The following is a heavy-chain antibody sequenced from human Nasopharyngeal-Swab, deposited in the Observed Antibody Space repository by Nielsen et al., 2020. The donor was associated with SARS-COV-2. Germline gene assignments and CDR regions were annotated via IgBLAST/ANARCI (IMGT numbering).Heavy chain of an antibody. J-gene: IGHJ4*02. Sequence: GGSLRLSCAASGFTFAAYAMHWVRQAPGKGLEWVSGISWNSFSIGYADSVKGRFTISRDNAKNSLYLKMNSLRAEDTALYYCAKGIAAAGSRCLDYWGQGTLVTVSS. CDR1: GFTFAAYA. CDR2: ISWNSFSI. V-gene: IGHV3-9*01. D-gene: IGHD6-13*01. CDR3: AKGIAAAGSRCLDY.